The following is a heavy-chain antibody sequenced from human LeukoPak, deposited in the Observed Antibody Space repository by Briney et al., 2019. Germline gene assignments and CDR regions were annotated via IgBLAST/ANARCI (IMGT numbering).Heavy chain of an antibody. CDR1: GFTFSSYS. CDR3: ARDSGIFGRPFDY. V-gene: IGHV3-7*01. D-gene: IGHD3-3*02. Sequence: PGGSLRLSCAASGFTFSSYSMNWVRQAPGKGLEWVANIKQDGSEKYYVDSVKGRFTISRDNAKNSLYLQMNSLRAEDTAVYYCARDSGIFGRPFDYWGQGTLVTVSS. J-gene: IGHJ4*02. CDR2: IKQDGSEK.